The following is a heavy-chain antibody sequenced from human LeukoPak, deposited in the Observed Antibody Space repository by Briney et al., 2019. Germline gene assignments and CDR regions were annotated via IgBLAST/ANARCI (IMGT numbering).Heavy chain of an antibody. CDR2: IKQDGSGK. CDR1: GLTFSNYW. CDR3: ARSETTYYYDSSVYFYYYYGMDV. V-gene: IGHV3-7*01. D-gene: IGHD3-22*01. Sequence: GGSLRLSCAASGLTFSNYWVTWVRRAPGRGLEWVANIKQDGSGKYYVASVKGRFTISRDNAKNSLYLQMNSLRAEDTAVYYCARSETTYYYDSSVYFYYYYGMDVWGQGTTVTVSS. J-gene: IGHJ6*02.